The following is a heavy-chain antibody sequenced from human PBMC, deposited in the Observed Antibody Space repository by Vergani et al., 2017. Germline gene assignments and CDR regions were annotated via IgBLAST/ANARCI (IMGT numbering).Heavy chain of an antibody. J-gene: IGHJ3*01. CDR1: GASINNDFYY. D-gene: IGHD4-23*01. CDR2: IYVSGIT. Sequence: QVQLQESGPGLVKPSQTLSLTCTVSGASINNDFYYWHWIRQPAGKGLEWIGRIYVSGITDYNSSLQSRVSMSVDTSKNQFSLTLTSVTAADTAAYYCARDNKQLRPRAFDRWGQGTMVTVSS. CDR3: ARDNKQLRPRAFDR. V-gene: IGHV4-61*02.